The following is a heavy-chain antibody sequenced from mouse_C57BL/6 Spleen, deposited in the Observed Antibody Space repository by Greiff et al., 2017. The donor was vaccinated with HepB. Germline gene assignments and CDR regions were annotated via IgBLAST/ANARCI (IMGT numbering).Heavy chain of an antibody. CDR3: AREVYTTVVEWYFDV. V-gene: IGHV3-1*01. CDR2: ISYSGST. D-gene: IGHD1-1*01. J-gene: IGHJ1*03. CDR1: GYSITSGYD. Sequence: VQLQQSGPGMVKPSQSLSLTCTVTGYSITSGYDWHWIRHFPGNKLEWMGYISYSGSTNYNPSLKSRISITHDTSKNHFFLKLNSVTTEDTATYYCAREVYTTVVEWYFDVWGTWTTVTVSS.